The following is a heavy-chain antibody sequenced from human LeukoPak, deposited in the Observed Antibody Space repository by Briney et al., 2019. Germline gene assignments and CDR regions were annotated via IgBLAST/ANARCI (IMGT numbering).Heavy chain of an antibody. Sequence: GGFLRLSCAASGFTFSRYAMNWVRQAPGKGLEWVSTISGSGGSSYYADSVKGRFTLSRDNSENTLYLQMNSLRAEDTALYYCAKDRRIAAVGTNYFDYWGQGTLVTVSS. J-gene: IGHJ4*02. V-gene: IGHV3-23*01. CDR2: ISGSGGSS. CDR3: AKDRRIAAVGTNYFDY. CDR1: GFTFSRYA. D-gene: IGHD6-13*01.